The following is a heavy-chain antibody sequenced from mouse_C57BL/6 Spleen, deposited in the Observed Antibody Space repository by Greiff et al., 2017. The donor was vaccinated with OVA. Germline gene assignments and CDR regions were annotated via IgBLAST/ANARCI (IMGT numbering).Heavy chain of an antibody. CDR2: INYDGSST. Sequence: EVMLVESEGGLVQPGSSMKLSCTASGFTFSDYYMAWVRQVPEKGLEWVANINYDGSSTYYLDSLKSRFIISRDNAKNILYLQISSLKSEDTATYYCARVGTTVVEGEYAMDFWGQGTSVTVSS. D-gene: IGHD1-1*01. CDR3: ARVGTTVVEGEYAMDF. J-gene: IGHJ4*01. CDR1: GFTFSDYY. V-gene: IGHV5-16*01.